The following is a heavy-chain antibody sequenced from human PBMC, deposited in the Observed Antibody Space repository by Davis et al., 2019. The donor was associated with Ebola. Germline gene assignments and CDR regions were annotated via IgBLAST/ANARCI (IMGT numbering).Heavy chain of an antibody. D-gene: IGHD6-13*01. J-gene: IGHJ1*01. CDR2: INAGNGNT. Sequence: ASVKVSCKASGYTFTSYAMHWVRQAPGQRLEWMGWINAGNGNTKYSQKFQGRVTITRDTSASTAYMELSSLRSEDTAVYYCARELGIAAAGTVGGDFQHWGQGTLVTVSS. CDR3: ARELGIAAAGTVGGDFQH. V-gene: IGHV1-3*01. CDR1: GYTFTSYA.